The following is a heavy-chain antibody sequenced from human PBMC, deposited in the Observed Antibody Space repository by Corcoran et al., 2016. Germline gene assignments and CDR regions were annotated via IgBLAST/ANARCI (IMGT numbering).Heavy chain of an antibody. CDR3: AGTFIAARSNQYYGMDV. V-gene: IGHV4-34*01. Sequence: QVQLQQWGAGLLKPSETLSLTCAVYGGSFSGYYWSWIRQPPGKGLEWIGEINHSGSTNYNPSLKSRVTISVDTSKNQFSLKLSSVTAADTAVYYCAGTFIAARSNQYYGMDVWGQGTTVTVSS. CDR2: INHSGST. J-gene: IGHJ6*02. D-gene: IGHD6-6*01. CDR1: GGSFSGYY.